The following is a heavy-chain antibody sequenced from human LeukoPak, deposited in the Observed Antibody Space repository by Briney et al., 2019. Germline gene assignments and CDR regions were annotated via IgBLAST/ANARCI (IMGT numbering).Heavy chain of an antibody. CDR3: ARSPYDSAFR. D-gene: IGHD3-22*01. CDR2: IYSGGST. Sequence: GGSLRLSCAASGFTFSKNYMSWARQAAGKGLEWVSVIYSGGSTDYADSVKGRFTISRDNSKNTVYLQMNSLRAEDTAVYYCARSPYDSAFRWGQGTLVTVSS. V-gene: IGHV3-53*01. CDR1: GFTFSKNY. J-gene: IGHJ4*02.